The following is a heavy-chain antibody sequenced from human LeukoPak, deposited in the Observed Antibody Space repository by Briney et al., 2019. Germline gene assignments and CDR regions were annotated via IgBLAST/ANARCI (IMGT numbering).Heavy chain of an antibody. D-gene: IGHD6-19*01. CDR3: ARAGRAVAGTASFDY. CDR1: GFTVSSNY. Sequence: PGGSLRLSCAASGFTVSSNYMSWVRQAPGKGLEWVSVIYSGGSTYYADSVKGRFTISRDNSKNTLYLQMNSLRAEDTAVYYCARAGRAVAGTASFDYWGQGTLVTVSS. J-gene: IGHJ4*02. CDR2: IYSGGST. V-gene: IGHV3-66*01.